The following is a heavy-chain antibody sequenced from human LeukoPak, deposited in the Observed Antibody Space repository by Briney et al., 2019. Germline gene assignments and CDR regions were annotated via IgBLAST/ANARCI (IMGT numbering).Heavy chain of an antibody. J-gene: IGHJ3*02. Sequence: ASVKVSCKASGYTFTSYYMHWVRQAPGQGLEWMGIINPSGGSTSYAQKFQGRVTMTRDTSTSTVYMELSSLRSEDTAVYYCARAYDSSGYLNGAFDIWGQGTMATVSS. CDR3: ARAYDSSGYLNGAFDI. V-gene: IGHV1-46*01. CDR1: GYTFTSYY. CDR2: INPSGGST. D-gene: IGHD3-22*01.